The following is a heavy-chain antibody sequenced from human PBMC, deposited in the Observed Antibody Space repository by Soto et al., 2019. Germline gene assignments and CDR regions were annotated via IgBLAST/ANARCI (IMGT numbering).Heavy chain of an antibody. CDR1: GFTFSSYG. D-gene: IGHD1-26*01. CDR2: ISYDGSNK. V-gene: IGHV3-30*18. Sequence: GGSLRLSCAASGFTFSSYGMHWFRQAPGKGLEWVAVISYDGSNKYYADSVKGRFTISRDNSKNTLYLQMNSLRAEDTAVYYCAKDGGTDYYYYMDVWGKGTAVTVSS. J-gene: IGHJ6*03. CDR3: AKDGGTDYYYYMDV.